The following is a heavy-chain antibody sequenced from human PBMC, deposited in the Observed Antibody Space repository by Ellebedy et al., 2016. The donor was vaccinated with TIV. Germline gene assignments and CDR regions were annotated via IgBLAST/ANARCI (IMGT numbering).Heavy chain of an antibody. CDR3: ARAPRPAAPYYYGMDV. CDR1: GGSISSSSYY. D-gene: IGHD2-2*01. J-gene: IGHJ6*02. V-gene: IGHV4-39*07. Sequence: MPSETLSLTCTVSGGSISSSSYYWGWIRQPPGKGLEWIGSIYYSGSTYYNPSLKSRVTISVDTSKNQFSLKLSSVTAADTAVYYCARAPRPAAPYYYGMDVWGQGTTVTVSS. CDR2: IYYSGST.